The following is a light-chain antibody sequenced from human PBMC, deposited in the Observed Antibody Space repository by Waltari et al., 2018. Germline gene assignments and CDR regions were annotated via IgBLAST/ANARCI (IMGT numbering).Light chain of an antibody. CDR1: QSVSSN. Sequence: ETVMTQSPATLSVSPGERATLSCRASQSVSSNLAWYQQKPGQAPRLLIYGASTRATGLPARFSGSGSGKEFTRTISSLQSEDFAVHYCQQYNNWPLYTFGQGTKLEI. J-gene: IGKJ2*01. CDR3: QQYNNWPLYT. V-gene: IGKV3-15*01. CDR2: GAS.